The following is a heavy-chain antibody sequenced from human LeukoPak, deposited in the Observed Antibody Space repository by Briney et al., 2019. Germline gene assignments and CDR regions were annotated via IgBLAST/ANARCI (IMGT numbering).Heavy chain of an antibody. J-gene: IGHJ5*02. D-gene: IGHD3-3*01. CDR1: GGSFSGYY. CDR2: INHSGST. CDR3: ARGTRITIFGNPLRLNWFDP. Sequence: PSETLSLTCAVYGGSFSGYYWSWIRQPRGKGLEWIGEINHSGSTNYNPSPKSRVTISVDTSKNQFSLKLSSVTAVDTAVYYCARGTRITIFGNPLRLNWFDPWGQGTLVTVSS. V-gene: IGHV4-34*01.